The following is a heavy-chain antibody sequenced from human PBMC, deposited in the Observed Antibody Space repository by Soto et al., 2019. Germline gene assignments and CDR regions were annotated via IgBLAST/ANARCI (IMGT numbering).Heavy chain of an antibody. CDR2: IYYSGST. Sequence: QLQLQESGPGLVKPSETLSLTCTVSGGSISSSSYYWGWIRQPPGKGLEWIGSIYYSGSTYYNPSLKSRVTISVDTSKNQFSLKLSSVTAADTAVYYCARTGWFGELSLAYFDYWGQGTLVTVSS. J-gene: IGHJ4*02. CDR3: ARTGWFGELSLAYFDY. D-gene: IGHD3-10*01. V-gene: IGHV4-39*01. CDR1: GGSISSSSYY.